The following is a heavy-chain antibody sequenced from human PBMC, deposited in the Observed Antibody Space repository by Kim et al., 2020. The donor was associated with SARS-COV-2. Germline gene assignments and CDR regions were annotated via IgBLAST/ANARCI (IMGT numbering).Heavy chain of an antibody. D-gene: IGHD1-26*01. Sequence: GGSLRLSCAASGFTFSDAWMNWVRQAPGKGLEWVGRTKTKTDGGTIDYAAPVKDRFTITRDDSKNTLYLQMNSLRTEDTAVYYCTTDAGGRSGSSSSYGYWGQGTLVTVFS. J-gene: IGHJ4*02. CDR3: TTDAGGRSGSSSSYGY. CDR1: GFTFSDAW. CDR2: TKTKTDGGTI. V-gene: IGHV3-15*01.